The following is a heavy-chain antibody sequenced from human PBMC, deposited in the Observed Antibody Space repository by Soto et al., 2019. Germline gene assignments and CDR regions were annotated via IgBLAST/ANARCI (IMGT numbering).Heavy chain of an antibody. V-gene: IGHV4-31*03. Sequence: SETLSPTCTVSGGSISSDGYYWSWIRQHPGKGLEWIGYIYYSGSTYYNPSLKSRVTISVDTSKNQFSLKLSSVTAADTAVYYCARAQDEGYCSGGSCYRLDPWGQGTLVTVSS. CDR2: IYYSGST. CDR1: GGSISSDGYY. D-gene: IGHD2-15*01. CDR3: ARAQDEGYCSGGSCYRLDP. J-gene: IGHJ5*02.